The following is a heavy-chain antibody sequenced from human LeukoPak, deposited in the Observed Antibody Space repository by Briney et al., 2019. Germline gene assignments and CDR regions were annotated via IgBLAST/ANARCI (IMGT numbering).Heavy chain of an antibody. Sequence: SETLSLTCTVSGGSISSYYWSWIRQPPGKGLEWIGYIYYSGSTNYNPSLKSRVTISVDTSKNQFSLKLSSVTAADTAVYYCARRGVYGAYDAFDIWGQGTMVSVSS. CDR3: ARRGVYGAYDAFDI. CDR2: IYYSGST. V-gene: IGHV4-59*01. J-gene: IGHJ3*02. D-gene: IGHD4-17*01. CDR1: GGSISSYY.